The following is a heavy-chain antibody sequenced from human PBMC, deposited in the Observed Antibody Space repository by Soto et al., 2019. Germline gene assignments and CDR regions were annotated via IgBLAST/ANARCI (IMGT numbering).Heavy chain of an antibody. J-gene: IGHJ6*03. CDR3: ARFSGAGKGGSITIFGVVIPKPHYYMDV. Sequence: SETLSLTCTVSGGSISSYYWSWIRQPPGKGLEWIGYIYYSGSTNYNPSLKSRVTISVDTSKNQFSLKLSSVTAADTAVYYCARFSGAGKGGSITIFGVVIPKPHYYMDVWGKGTTVTVSS. D-gene: IGHD3-3*01. V-gene: IGHV4-59*08. CDR2: IYYSGST. CDR1: GGSISSYY.